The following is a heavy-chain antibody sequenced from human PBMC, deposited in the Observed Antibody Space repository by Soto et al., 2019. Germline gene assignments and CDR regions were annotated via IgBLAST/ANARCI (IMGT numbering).Heavy chain of an antibody. V-gene: IGHV4-30-4*01. J-gene: IGHJ6*02. Sequence: PSETLSLTCTVSGGSISSGDYYWSWIRQPPGKGLEWIGYIYYSGSTYYNPSLKSRVTISVDTSKNQFSLKLSSVTAADTAVYYCARASPGYDFWSRYYYYGMDVWGHGTTVTVS. CDR3: ARASPGYDFWSRYYYYGMDV. D-gene: IGHD3-3*01. CDR1: GGSISSGDYY. CDR2: IYYSGST.